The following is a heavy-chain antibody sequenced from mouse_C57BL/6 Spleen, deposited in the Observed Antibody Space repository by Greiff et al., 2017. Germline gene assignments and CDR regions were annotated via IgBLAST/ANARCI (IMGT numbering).Heavy chain of an antibody. V-gene: IGHV5-9-1*02. Sequence: EVKLVESGEGLVKPGGSLKLSCAASGFTFSSYAMSWVRQTPEKRLEWVAYISSGGDYIYYADTVKGRFTIYRDNARYTLYLQMSSLKSEDTAMYYCTRERGTPYYFDDWGQGTTLTVSS. J-gene: IGHJ2*01. CDR3: TRERGTPYYFDD. D-gene: IGHD3-3*01. CDR1: GFTFSSYA. CDR2: ISSGGDYI.